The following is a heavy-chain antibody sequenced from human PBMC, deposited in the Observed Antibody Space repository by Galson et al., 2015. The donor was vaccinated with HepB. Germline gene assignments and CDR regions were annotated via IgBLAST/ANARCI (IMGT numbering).Heavy chain of an antibody. V-gene: IGHV3-23*01. D-gene: IGHD3-9*01. Sequence: SLRLSCAASGFTFSDFAMSWVRQAPGQGLEWVSTIGGPDETYYADSVKGRFTISRDNSRTTLYLQMISLRAEDTAVYYCAKDAFDHNQVFDPFDIWGQGTMVAVSS. CDR3: AKDAFDHNQVFDPFDI. CDR2: IGGPDET. CDR1: GFTFSDFA. J-gene: IGHJ3*02.